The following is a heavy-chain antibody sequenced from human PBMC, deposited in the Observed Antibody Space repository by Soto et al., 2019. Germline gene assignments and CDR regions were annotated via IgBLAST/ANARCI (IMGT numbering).Heavy chain of an antibody. J-gene: IGHJ4*02. CDR3: ARLGEAGYYFDC. V-gene: IGHV4-30-2*01. CDR2: IYHSGST. CDR1: GGSISSGGYS. Sequence: SETLSLTCAVSGGSISSGGYSWSWIRQPPGKGLEWIGYIYHSGSTYYNPSLKSRVTISVDRSKNQFSLKLSSVTAADTAVYYCARLGEAGYYFDCWGQCTVVTVSS. D-gene: IGHD1-26*01.